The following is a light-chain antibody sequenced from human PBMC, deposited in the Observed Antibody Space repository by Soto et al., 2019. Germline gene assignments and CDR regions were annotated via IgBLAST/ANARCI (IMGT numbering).Light chain of an antibody. CDR2: KDS. Sequence: DVVMTQSPLSLPVTLGQPASISCRSSHSLVQSDGNTYSKWFHQRPGQSPRRLIYKDSNRDSGVPDRFSGSGAGTGFTLKIRRVEAEDVGVYYCMQNAHWPHTFGQGTKLEIK. CDR3: MQNAHWPHT. CDR1: HSLVQSDGNTY. V-gene: IGKV2-30*02. J-gene: IGKJ2*01.